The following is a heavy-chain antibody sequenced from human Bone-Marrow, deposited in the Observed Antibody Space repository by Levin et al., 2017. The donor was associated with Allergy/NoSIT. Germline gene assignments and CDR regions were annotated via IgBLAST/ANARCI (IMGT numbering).Heavy chain of an antibody. CDR1: GDSISGYY. Sequence: NTSETLSLTCAVSGDSISGYYWTWIRQPPGKGLEWIGYMSFCGRISFSPSLQGRVTMSVDRSKNEVSLKLSSVTVADTAVYYCARAYCGGDCYMRDYFYYGVDVWGPGTTVTVSS. J-gene: IGHJ6*02. D-gene: IGHD2-21*02. CDR2: MSFCGRI. V-gene: IGHV4-59*12. CDR3: ARAYCGGDCYMRDYFYYGVDV.